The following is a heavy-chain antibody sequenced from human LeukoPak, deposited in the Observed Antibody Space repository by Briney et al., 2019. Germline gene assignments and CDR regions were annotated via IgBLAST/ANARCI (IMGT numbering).Heavy chain of an antibody. V-gene: IGHV3-48*02. J-gene: IGHJ4*02. CDR3: ARDFLLGCSSMNCHPFDY. CDR1: GFTFSTYA. CDR2: ISSSSSSI. Sequence: GGSLRLSCSASGFTFSTYAMHWVRQAPGKGLEWVSYISSSSSSIYYADSVRGRFTISRDNAKNSLYLQMNGLRDEDTAIYFCARDFLLGCSSMNCHPFDYWGQGTLVTVSS. D-gene: IGHD2-15*01.